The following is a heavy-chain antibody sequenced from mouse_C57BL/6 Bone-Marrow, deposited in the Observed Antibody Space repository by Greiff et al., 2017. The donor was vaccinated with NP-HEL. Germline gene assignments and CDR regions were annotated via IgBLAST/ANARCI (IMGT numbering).Heavy chain of an antibody. CDR2: LDPSDSYT. Sequence: QVQLKQPGAELVMPGASVKLSCKASGYTFTSYWMHWVKQRPGQGLEWIGELDPSDSYTNYNQKFKGKSTLTVDKSSSTAYMQLSSLTSEDSAVYYCARAYYSPHYYAMDYWGQGTSVTVSS. D-gene: IGHD2-12*01. V-gene: IGHV1-69*01. CDR3: ARAYYSPHYYAMDY. J-gene: IGHJ4*01. CDR1: GYTFTSYW.